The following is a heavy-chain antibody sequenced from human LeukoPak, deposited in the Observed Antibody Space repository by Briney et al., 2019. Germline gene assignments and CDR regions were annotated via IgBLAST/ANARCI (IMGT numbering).Heavy chain of an antibody. CDR1: GGSISSYY. CDR3: ASRYGDYEWGDAFDI. J-gene: IGHJ3*02. D-gene: IGHD4-17*01. V-gene: IGHV4-59*08. Sequence: SETLSLTCTVSGGSISSYYWSWIRQPPGKGLEWIGYIYYSGSTYYNPSLKSRVTISVDTSKNQFSLKLSSVTAADTAVYYCASRYGDYEWGDAFDIWGQGTMVTVSS. CDR2: IYYSGST.